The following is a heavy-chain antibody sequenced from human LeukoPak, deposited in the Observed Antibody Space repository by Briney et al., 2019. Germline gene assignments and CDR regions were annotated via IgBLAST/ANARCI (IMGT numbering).Heavy chain of an antibody. CDR3: ARDGGYDFWSGYYQDY. CDR2: ISYDADIGSNK. V-gene: IGHV3-30-3*01. D-gene: IGHD3-3*01. Sequence: SCKASGYTFSRYAMHWVRQAPGKGLEWVALISYDADIGSNKYYADSVKGRFTISRDNSKNTLYLQMNSLRAEDTAVYYCARDGGYDFWSGYYQDYWGQGTLVTVSS. CDR1: GYTFSRYA. J-gene: IGHJ4*02.